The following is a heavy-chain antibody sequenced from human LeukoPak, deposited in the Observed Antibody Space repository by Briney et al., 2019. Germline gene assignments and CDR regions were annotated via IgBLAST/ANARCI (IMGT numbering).Heavy chain of an antibody. Sequence: GGSLRLSCAASGFTFSSYAMGWVRQAPGKGLEWVSAISGSGGNTYYADSVKGRFTISSDNSKNTLYLQMNSLRAEDTAVYYCAKDRSGSYYGFDYWGQGTLVTVSS. CDR3: AKDRSGSYYGFDY. CDR1: GFTFSSYA. V-gene: IGHV3-23*01. J-gene: IGHJ4*02. D-gene: IGHD1-26*01. CDR2: ISGSGGNT.